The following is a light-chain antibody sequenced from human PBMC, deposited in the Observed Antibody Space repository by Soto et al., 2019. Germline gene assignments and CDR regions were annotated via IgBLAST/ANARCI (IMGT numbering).Light chain of an antibody. Sequence: EIVFTQSPGTLSLSPGERATLSCRTSQSVSNNYLAWYQQKPGQAPRHLIYSASSRATGIPDRFSGSGSGTDFTLSISRLEPEDFAVYYCQQYSSLWTFGQGTKV. CDR1: QSVSNNY. CDR3: QQYSSLWT. J-gene: IGKJ1*01. CDR2: SAS. V-gene: IGKV3-20*01.